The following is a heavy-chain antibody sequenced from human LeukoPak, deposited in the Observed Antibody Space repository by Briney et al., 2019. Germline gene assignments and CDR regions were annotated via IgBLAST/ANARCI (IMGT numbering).Heavy chain of an antibody. CDR3: ARSQIRYCSSTSCRLNAFDI. CDR1: GGSISGSSYY. Sequence: SETLSLTCTVSGGSISGSSYYWGWIRQPPGKGLEWIGYIYYSGSTNYNPSLKSRVTISVDTSKNQFSLKLSSVTAADTAVYYCARSQIRYCSSTSCRLNAFDIWGQGTMVTVSS. V-gene: IGHV4-61*05. J-gene: IGHJ3*02. D-gene: IGHD2-2*01. CDR2: IYYSGST.